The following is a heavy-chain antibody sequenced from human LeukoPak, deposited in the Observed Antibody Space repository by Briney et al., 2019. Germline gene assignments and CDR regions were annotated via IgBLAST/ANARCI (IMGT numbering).Heavy chain of an antibody. V-gene: IGHV1-2*02. J-gene: IGHJ5*02. CDR1: GYTFSGYY. Sequence: ASVKVSCKASGYTFSGYYIHWVRQAPGQGLEWRGLIKPDSGNTKYPQKFQGRVTMTRDTSITTAYMELNRLTSDDTAVYYCVRDRPHNWFDPWGQGTLVTVSS. CDR3: VRDRPHNWFDP. CDR2: IKPDSGNT.